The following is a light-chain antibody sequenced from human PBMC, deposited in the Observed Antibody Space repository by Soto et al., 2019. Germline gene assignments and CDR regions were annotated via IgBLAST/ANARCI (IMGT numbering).Light chain of an antibody. V-gene: IGLV2-14*01. CDR1: SSDVGGYNY. CDR2: EVS. J-gene: IGLJ1*01. Sequence: QSVLTQPASVSGSPGQSITISCTGTSSDVGGYNYVSWYQQHPGKAPKLMIYEVSNRPSGVSNRFSGSKSGNTASLTISGLQAEDEADYYCSSDTSSSTYVFGTGTKGTVL. CDR3: SSDTSSSTYV.